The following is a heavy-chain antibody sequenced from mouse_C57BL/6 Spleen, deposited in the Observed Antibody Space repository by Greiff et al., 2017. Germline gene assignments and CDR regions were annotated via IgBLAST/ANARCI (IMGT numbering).Heavy chain of an antibody. V-gene: IGHV1-18*01. Sequence: EVQRVESGPELVKPGASVKIPCKASGYTFTDYNMDWVKQSHGKSLEWIGDINPNNGGTIYNQKFKGKATLTVDKSSSTAYMELRSLTSEDTAVYYCARSSSYEHFDVWGTGTTVTVSS. D-gene: IGHD1-1*01. CDR3: ARSSSYEHFDV. CDR2: INPNNGGT. CDR1: GYTFTDYN. J-gene: IGHJ1*03.